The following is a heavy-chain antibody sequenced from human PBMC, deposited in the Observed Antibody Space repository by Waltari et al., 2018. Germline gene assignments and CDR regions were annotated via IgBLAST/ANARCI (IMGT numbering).Heavy chain of an antibody. V-gene: IGHV4-39*07. CDR1: DVSVSRPDYY. CDR2: VYYDGYT. Sequence: HLQLQESGPGLVKPSETLSLICPVSDVSVSRPDYYWGWIRQPPGAGLAWIATVYYDGYTYYNPSLKSRVTISLDTSKNQFSLKLTSVTAADTAVYYCARGAGHYKPFDSWGQGTLVTVSS. CDR3: ARGAGHYKPFDS. D-gene: IGHD4-4*01. J-gene: IGHJ4*02.